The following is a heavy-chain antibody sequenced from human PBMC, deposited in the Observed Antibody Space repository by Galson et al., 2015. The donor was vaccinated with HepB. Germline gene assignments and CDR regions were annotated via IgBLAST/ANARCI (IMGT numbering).Heavy chain of an antibody. V-gene: IGHV3-33*05. CDR3: ARSAADWNDGRYYKDHQHYMDV. J-gene: IGHJ6*03. CDR2: ISFDGGRK. CDR1: GFTFRNYA. D-gene: IGHD1-1*01. Sequence: SLRLSCAASGFTFRNYAMHWVRQAPGKGLEWVAFISFDGGRKHFGDSVKGRFTISRDNSKNTLSLHMDSLRIEDTGRYYCARSAADWNDGRYYKDHQHYMDVGGSGTMVTVS.